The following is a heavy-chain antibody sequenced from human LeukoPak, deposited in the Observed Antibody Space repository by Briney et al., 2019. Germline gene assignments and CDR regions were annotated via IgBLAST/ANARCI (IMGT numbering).Heavy chain of an antibody. CDR1: GYTFTGYY. CDR2: INPNSGGT. J-gene: IGHJ4*02. CDR3: ARDLSPYGSGSYV. Sequence: ASVKVTCKASGYTFTGYYMHWVRQAPGQGLEWMGWINPNSGGTNYAQKFQGRVTMTRDTSISTAYMELSRLRSDDTAVYYCARDLSPYGSGSYVWGQGTLVTVSS. D-gene: IGHD3-10*01. V-gene: IGHV1-2*02.